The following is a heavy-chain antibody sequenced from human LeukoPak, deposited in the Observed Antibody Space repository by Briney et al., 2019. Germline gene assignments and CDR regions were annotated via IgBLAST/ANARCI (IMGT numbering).Heavy chain of an antibody. D-gene: IGHD3/OR15-3a*01. CDR3: ARRRGLDYDN. J-gene: IGHJ4*02. V-gene: IGHV4-59*08. CDR2: IYYSGST. Sequence: PSETLSLTCTVSGGSISSYYWNWIRQPPGKGLEWIGYIYYSGSTNYIPSLKSRVTISVDTSKNQFSLKLSSVTAADTAVYFCARRRGLDYDNWGQGTLVTVSS. CDR1: GGSISSYY.